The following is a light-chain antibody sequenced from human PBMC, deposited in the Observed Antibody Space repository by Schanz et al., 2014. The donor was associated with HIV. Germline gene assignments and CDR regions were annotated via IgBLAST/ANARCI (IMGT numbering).Light chain of an antibody. CDR2: DVD. J-gene: IGLJ2*01. CDR3: SSYTTSSTLV. V-gene: IGLV2-14*03. Sequence: QSALTQPASVSGSPGQSITISCTGTSSDIGGYNYVSWYQQHPGKAPKLILYDVDNRPAGVSNRFSGSKSAYTASLTISGLQPEDEADYYCSSYTTSSTLVFGGGTKLTVL. CDR1: SSDIGGYNY.